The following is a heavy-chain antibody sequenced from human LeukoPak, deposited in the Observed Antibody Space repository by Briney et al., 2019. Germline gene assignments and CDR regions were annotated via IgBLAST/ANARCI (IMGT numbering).Heavy chain of an antibody. CDR1: GFTVSSNY. CDR2: ISGSGGST. CDR3: ARVGYSSSWSPSDY. Sequence: GGSLRLSCAASGFTVSSNYMSWVRQAPGKGLEWVSAISGSGGSTYYADSVKGRFTISRDNSKNTLYLQMNSLRAEDTAVYYCARVGYSSSWSPSDYWGQGALVTVSS. D-gene: IGHD6-13*01. J-gene: IGHJ4*02. V-gene: IGHV3-23*01.